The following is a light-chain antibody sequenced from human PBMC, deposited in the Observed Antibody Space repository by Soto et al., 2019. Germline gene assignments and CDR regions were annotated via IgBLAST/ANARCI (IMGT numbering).Light chain of an antibody. V-gene: IGKV1-5*03. CDR3: QQYNSYPWT. J-gene: IGKJ1*01. Sequence: DIQMTQSPSTLSASVVDRVTITCRASQSISSWLAWYQQKPGKAPKLLIYKASSLESVVPSRFSGSGSGTEFTLTISSLQPDDFATYYCQQYNSYPWTFGQGTKVEIK. CDR1: QSISSW. CDR2: KAS.